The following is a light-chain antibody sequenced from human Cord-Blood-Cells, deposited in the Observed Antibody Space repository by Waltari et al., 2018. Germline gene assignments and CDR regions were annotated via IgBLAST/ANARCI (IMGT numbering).Light chain of an antibody. J-gene: IGLJ2*01. CDR3: SSYTSSSTVV. CDR1: SSDVGGYNY. Sequence: QPALTQPASVSGSPGQSITISCPGTSSDVGGYNYVSWYQQHPGKAPKLMIYDVSNRPSGVSNRFSGSKTGNTASLTISGLQAEDEADYYCSSYTSSSTVVFGGGTKLTVL. V-gene: IGLV2-14*01. CDR2: DVS.